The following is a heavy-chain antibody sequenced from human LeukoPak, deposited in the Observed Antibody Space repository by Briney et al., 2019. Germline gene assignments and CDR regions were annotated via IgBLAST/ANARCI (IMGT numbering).Heavy chain of an antibody. CDR3: ARVKSYYYDTSDKDAFDI. CDR2: ISAYNGNT. Sequence: RASVKVSCKASGYTFTSYGISWVRQAPGQGLEWMGWISAYNGNTNYAQKLQGRVTMTTDTSTSTAYMELRSLRSDDTAVYYCARVKSYYYDTSDKDAFDIWGQGAMVTVSS. D-gene: IGHD3-22*01. CDR1: GYTFTSYG. V-gene: IGHV1-18*01. J-gene: IGHJ3*02.